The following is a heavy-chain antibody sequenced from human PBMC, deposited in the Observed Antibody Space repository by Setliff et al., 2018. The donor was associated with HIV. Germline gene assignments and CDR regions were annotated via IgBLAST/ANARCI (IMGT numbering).Heavy chain of an antibody. D-gene: IGHD3-3*01. Sequence: PSETLSLTCAVYGGSFNDYYWTWIRQPPGKGLEWIGEIDHSGSTKYHASLKSRVTISIDTSTNQFSLKLSSVTASDTAVYYCARHVDGGLWNAYYYYGLDVWGQGTAVTVSS. CDR2: IDHSGST. J-gene: IGHJ6*02. CDR3: ARHVDGGLWNAYYYYGLDV. V-gene: IGHV4-34*01. CDR1: GGSFNDYY.